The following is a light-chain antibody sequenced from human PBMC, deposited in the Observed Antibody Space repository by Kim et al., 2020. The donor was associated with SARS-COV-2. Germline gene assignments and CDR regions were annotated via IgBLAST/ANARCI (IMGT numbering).Light chain of an antibody. CDR2: GVS. V-gene: IGKV3-20*01. CDR1: RSVASNY. J-gene: IGKJ4*01. Sequence: SPGERATVSCRASRSVASNYLAWYQQKPGQAPRLLIFGVSSRATGIPDRFSGSGSGTDFTLSINRLEPEDFAVYYCQQYGTSPETFGGGTKVDIK. CDR3: QQYGTSPET.